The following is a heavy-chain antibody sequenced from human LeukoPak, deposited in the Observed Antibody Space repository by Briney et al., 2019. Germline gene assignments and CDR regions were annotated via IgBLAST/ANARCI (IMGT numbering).Heavy chain of an antibody. CDR3: VRHPRYSTGWAIDY. J-gene: IGHJ4*02. V-gene: IGHV4-38-2*01. CDR2: MYHSGST. CDR1: GYSISNAYY. Sequence: SETLSLTCAVSGYSISNAYYWGWIRPPPGKGLEWIASMYHSGSTHYNPSLKSRVTISVDTFKNKFSLKLNSVTAADTAVYYCVRHPRYSTGWAIDYWGQGTLVTVSS. D-gene: IGHD6-19*01.